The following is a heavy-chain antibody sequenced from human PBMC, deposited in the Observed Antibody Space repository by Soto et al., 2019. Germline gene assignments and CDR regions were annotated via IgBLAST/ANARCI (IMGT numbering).Heavy chain of an antibody. CDR1: GGSISSNTW. D-gene: IGHD2-8*01. V-gene: IGHV4-4*02. CDR2: VNQSGST. J-gene: IGHJ6*02. CDR3: VRRGFRHNGGGLDV. Sequence: QVLLQESGPGLVEPSGTLSLTCAVSGGSISSNTWWTWVRQPPGKGLEWVGEVNQSGSTNSDPSLKSRVTISVDKSKNQFALKLTSVTAADTAVYYCVRRGFRHNGGGLDVWGQGTTVTVSS.